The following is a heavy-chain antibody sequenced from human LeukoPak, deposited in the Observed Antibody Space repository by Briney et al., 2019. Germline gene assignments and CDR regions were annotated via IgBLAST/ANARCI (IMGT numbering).Heavy chain of an antibody. Sequence: GGSLRLACAASGFTFSNYGLHWVRQAPGKGLEWVAFIRYDGSNNNYADSVKGRFTISRDNSKNTLYLQMNSLRAEDTAVYYCAKDINPMIVVVITGFDYWGQGTLVTVSS. V-gene: IGHV3-30*02. J-gene: IGHJ4*02. CDR3: AKDINPMIVVVITGFDY. CDR2: IRYDGSNN. CDR1: GFTFSNYG. D-gene: IGHD3-22*01.